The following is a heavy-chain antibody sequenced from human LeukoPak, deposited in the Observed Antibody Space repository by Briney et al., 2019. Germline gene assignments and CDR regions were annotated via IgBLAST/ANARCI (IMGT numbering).Heavy chain of an antibody. CDR3: ARGWSLGYCSSTSCPYYYYGMDV. J-gene: IGHJ6*04. V-gene: IGHV4-4*07. Sequence: PSETLSLTCTVSGGSISSYYWSWIRQPAGKGLEWIGRTYTSGSTNYNPSLKSRVTMSVDTSKNQFSLKLSSVTAADTAVYYCARGWSLGYCSSTSCPYYYYGMDVWGKGTTVTVSS. CDR2: TYTSGST. D-gene: IGHD2-2*01. CDR1: GGSISSYY.